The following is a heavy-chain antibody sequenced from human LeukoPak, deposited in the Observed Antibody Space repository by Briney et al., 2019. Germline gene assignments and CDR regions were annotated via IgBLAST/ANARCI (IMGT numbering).Heavy chain of an antibody. D-gene: IGHD6-13*01. CDR2: IYHTGST. J-gene: IGHJ5*02. V-gene: IGHV4-38-2*02. CDR3: ARDSVYSSSWYVDP. CDR1: GYSISRGYY. Sequence: PSETLSLTCGVSGYSISRGYYWAWIRQPPGKGLEWIGTIYHTGSTYYNPSLESRVTISVDTSKNEFSLNLNSVTAADTAVYYCARDSVYSSSWYVDPWGQGTLVTVSS.